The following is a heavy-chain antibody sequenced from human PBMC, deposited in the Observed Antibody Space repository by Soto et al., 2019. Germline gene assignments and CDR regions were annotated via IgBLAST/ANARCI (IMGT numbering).Heavy chain of an antibody. V-gene: IGHV4-59*01. Sequence: SETLSLTCSFSSCSINGDYWSWIRQPPGKGLEWIGYIYYTGTTNYNPSLQSRVTMSVDTSKNQFSLDLKSVTAADTAVYYCARTKEAMNILSHWGQGILVTVSS. CDR2: IYYTGTT. D-gene: IGHD3-9*01. CDR3: ARTKEAMNILSH. CDR1: SCSINGDY. J-gene: IGHJ4*02.